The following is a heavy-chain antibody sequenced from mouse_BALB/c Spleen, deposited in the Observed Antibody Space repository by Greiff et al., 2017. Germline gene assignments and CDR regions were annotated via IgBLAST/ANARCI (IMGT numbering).Heavy chain of an antibody. J-gene: IGHJ4*01. V-gene: IGHV5-6*01. D-gene: IGHD2-10*02. CDR2: ISSGGSYT. Sequence: EVNVVESGGDLVKPGGSLKLSCAASGFTFSSYGMSWVRQTPDKRLEWVATISSGGSYTYYPDSVKGRFTISRDNAKNTLYLQMSSLKSEDTAMYYCARQTYGNYDAMDYWGQGTSVTVSS. CDR1: GFTFSSYG. CDR3: ARQTYGNYDAMDY.